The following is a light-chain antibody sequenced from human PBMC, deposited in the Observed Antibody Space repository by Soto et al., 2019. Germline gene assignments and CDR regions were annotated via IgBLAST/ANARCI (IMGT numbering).Light chain of an antibody. J-gene: IGLJ2*01. CDR3: LLYYGGQLGV. CDR2: STN. CDR1: TGAVTSGYY. V-gene: IGLV7-43*01. Sequence: QAVLNQEPSLTVSPGGTVTLTCATSTGAVTSGYYPNWFQQKPGRAPRALIYSTNNKYSWTPARFSGSLLGGKAALTLSGVQPEDEADYYCLLYYGGQLGVFGGGTKVTVL.